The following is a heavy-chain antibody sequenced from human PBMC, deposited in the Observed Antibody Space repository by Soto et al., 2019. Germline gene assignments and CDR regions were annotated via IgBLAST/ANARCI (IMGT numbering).Heavy chain of an antibody. CDR1: GYTFTSYG. CDR3: ARTGVHGSRLRLPDY. CDR2: ISAYNGNT. V-gene: IGHV1-18*01. D-gene: IGHD3-16*01. J-gene: IGHJ4*02. Sequence: QVQLVQSGAEVKKPGASVKVSCTASGYTFTSYGISWVRQAPGQGLEWMGWISAYNGNTNYAQKLQGRVNMTTDTSTSTAYMELRSLRADDTAVYYCARTGVHGSRLRLPDYWGQGTLVTVSS.